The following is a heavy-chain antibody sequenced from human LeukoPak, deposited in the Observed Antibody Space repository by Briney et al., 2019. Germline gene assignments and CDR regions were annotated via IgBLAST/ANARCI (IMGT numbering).Heavy chain of an antibody. Sequence: SVKVSCKASGGTFNNNAITWVRQAPGQGLEWMGGIIPMFGTPNYAQKFQGRVTITANKSTSTAYMELRSLRSEDTAVYYCARDRIPYGSGNIGYFQHWGQGTLVTVSS. CDR2: IIPMFGTP. V-gene: IGHV1-69*06. D-gene: IGHD3-10*01. CDR3: ARDRIPYGSGNIGYFQH. J-gene: IGHJ1*01. CDR1: GGTFNNNA.